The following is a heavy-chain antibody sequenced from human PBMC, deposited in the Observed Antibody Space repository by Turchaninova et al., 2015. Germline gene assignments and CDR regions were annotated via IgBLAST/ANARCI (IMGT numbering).Heavy chain of an antibody. V-gene: IGHV4-4*02. CDR2: VSHTGDT. J-gene: IGHJ4*02. CDR3: TRVATISRGPYYFDY. D-gene: IGHD5-12*01. Sequence: QVQLQESGPGLVKPSGTLSLTCAVSGGSISSSNWWSWVRQPPGKGLEWIGDVSHTGDTNDNPSLKRRVTMSVDKSKNRFSLNLSSVTGADTAVYYCTRVATISRGPYYFDYWGQGTLVTVSS. CDR1: GGSISSSNW.